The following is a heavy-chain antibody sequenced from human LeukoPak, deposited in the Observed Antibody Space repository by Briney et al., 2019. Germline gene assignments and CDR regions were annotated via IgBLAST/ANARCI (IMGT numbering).Heavy chain of an antibody. CDR3: TSTPMVNPYYYYYYMDV. J-gene: IGHJ6*03. D-gene: IGHD3-10*01. CDR1: GFTFRGSA. V-gene: IGHV3-73*01. CDR2: IRSKANSYAT. Sequence: GGSLRLSCAGSGFTFRGSAMHWVRQASGKGLEWVGRIRSKANSYATAYAASVKGRFTISRDDSKNTAYLQMNSLKTEDTAVYYCTSTPMVNPYYYYYYMDVWGQGTLVTVSS.